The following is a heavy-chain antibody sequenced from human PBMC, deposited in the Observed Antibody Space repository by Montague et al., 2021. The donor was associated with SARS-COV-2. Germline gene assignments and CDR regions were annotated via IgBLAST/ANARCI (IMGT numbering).Heavy chain of an antibody. CDR3: ARDTRITMLVVVQCYGMDV. V-gene: IGHV4-39*07. CDR1: GGSISSSSYY. D-gene: IGHD3-22*01. CDR2: IYYSGXT. J-gene: IGHJ6*02. Sequence: SETLSLTCTVSGGSISSSSYYWGWNRQPPGKGLEWFGSIYYSGXTXYXXXXKXRVTISVDTSKNQFSLKLGSVTAADTAVYYCARDTRITMLVVVQCYGMDVWGQGTTVTVSS.